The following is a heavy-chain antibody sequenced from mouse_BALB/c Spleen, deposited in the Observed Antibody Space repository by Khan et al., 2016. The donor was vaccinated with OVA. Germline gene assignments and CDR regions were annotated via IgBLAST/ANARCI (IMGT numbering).Heavy chain of an antibody. CDR1: GISITSGNYR. CDR2: IYYSGTV. Sequence: QSGPGLVKPSQTVSLTCTVTGISITSGNYRWSWIRQFPGNKLEWIGNIYYSGTVTYNPSLTSRTTITRDTSKNQFFLEMNSLTAEDAATYSCARDYGSLYWYFDVWGAGTTVTVSS. D-gene: IGHD1-1*01. CDR3: ARDYGSLYWYFDV. J-gene: IGHJ1*01. V-gene: IGHV3-5*02.